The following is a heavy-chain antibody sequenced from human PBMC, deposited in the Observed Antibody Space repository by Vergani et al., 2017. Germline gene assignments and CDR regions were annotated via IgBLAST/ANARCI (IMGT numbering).Heavy chain of an antibody. D-gene: IGHD3-10*01. CDR3: VRDQVTMLRGSDALDI. V-gene: IGHV3-72*01. CDR2: IRNKANDYTT. Sequence: EVQVVESGGGLVQPGGSLRLSCAASGFIFSDHYMDWVRQAPGKVLEWVGRIRNKANDYTTQYAASVKGRFTISRDDSKSYLYLQMNSLQTEDTALYYCVRDQVTMLRGSDALDIWGQGTMVTVSS. CDR1: GFIFSDHY. J-gene: IGHJ3*02.